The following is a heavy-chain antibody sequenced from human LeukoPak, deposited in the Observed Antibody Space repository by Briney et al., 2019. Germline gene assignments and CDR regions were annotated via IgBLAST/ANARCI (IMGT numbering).Heavy chain of an antibody. D-gene: IGHD1-26*01. CDR2: ISYDGSNK. V-gene: IGHV3-30*04. Sequence: GRSLRLSCAASGFTFSSYAMHWVRQAPGKGLEWVAVISYDGSNKYYADSVKGRFTISRDNSKNTLYLQMNSLRAEDTAVYYCARGSESYYFDYWGQGTLVTVSS. J-gene: IGHJ4*02. CDR3: ARGSESYYFDY. CDR1: GFTFSSYA.